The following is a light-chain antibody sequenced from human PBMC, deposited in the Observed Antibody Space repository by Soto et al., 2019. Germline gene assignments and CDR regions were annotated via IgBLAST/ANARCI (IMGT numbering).Light chain of an antibody. CDR3: QQYNTWWM. CDR1: QSVSSN. V-gene: IGKV3-15*01. J-gene: IGKJ1*01. CDR2: GAS. Sequence: EIVMTQSPATLSVSPGERATLSCRASQSVSSNLAWYQKKPGQAPRLLIYGASTRATGIPTRFSGSGSGTEFTLTISSLQSEDFAVYYCQQYNTWWMFGQGTRVELK.